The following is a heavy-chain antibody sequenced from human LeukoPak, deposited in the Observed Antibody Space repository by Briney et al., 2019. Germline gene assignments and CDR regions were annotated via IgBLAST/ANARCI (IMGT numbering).Heavy chain of an antibody. V-gene: IGHV4-61*02. D-gene: IGHD3-16*01. CDR1: GGSISSGSYY. Sequence: SETLSLTCTVSGGSISSGSYYWSWIRQPAGKVLEWIGRIYTSGSTNYNPSLKSRVTIPVDTSKNQFSLKLSSVTAADTAVYYCARLAWGVARADYYYYYMDVWGKGTTVTVSS. CDR2: IYTSGST. CDR3: ARLAWGVARADYYYYYMDV. J-gene: IGHJ6*03.